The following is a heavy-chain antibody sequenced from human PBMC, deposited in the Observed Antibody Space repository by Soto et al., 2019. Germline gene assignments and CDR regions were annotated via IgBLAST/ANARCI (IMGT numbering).Heavy chain of an antibody. CDR1: GFTFSSYA. J-gene: IGHJ4*02. D-gene: IGHD6-13*01. CDR2: ISYDGSNK. Sequence: SQIHCCAASGFTFSSYAMRWVRKAPGKGLEWVAVISYDGSNKYYADSVKGRFTISRDNSKNTLYLQMNSLRAEDTAVYYCARDQGRGSSWSFDYWGQGTLVTVS. V-gene: IGHV3-30-3*01. CDR3: ARDQGRGSSWSFDY.